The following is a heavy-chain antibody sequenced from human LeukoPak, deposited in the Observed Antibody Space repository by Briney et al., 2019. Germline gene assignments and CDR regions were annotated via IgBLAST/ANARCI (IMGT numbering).Heavy chain of an antibody. V-gene: IGHV3-21*01. Sequence: PGGSLRLSCAASGFTFSSYSMNWVRQAPGKGLEWVSSISSSSSYIYYAGSVKGRFTISRDNAKNSLYLQMNSLRAEDTAVYYCARGNDSSGFYYFDYWGQGTLVTVSS. CDR3: ARGNDSSGFYYFDY. CDR1: GFTFSSYS. J-gene: IGHJ4*02. D-gene: IGHD3-22*01. CDR2: ISSSSSYI.